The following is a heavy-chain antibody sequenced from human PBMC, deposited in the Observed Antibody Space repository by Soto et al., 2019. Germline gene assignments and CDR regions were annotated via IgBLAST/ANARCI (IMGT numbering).Heavy chain of an antibody. J-gene: IGHJ4*02. CDR1: GFTFSSYA. Sequence: EVQLLESGGGLVQPGWSLRISCAAAGFTFSSYAMSWVRQAPGKGLEWVSAISGSGGSTYYADSVKGRFTISRDNSKNTLYLQMNSLRAEDTAGYYCAKLSPRQLRGYFDYWGQGTLVTVSS. CDR2: ISGSGGST. CDR3: AKLSPRQLRGYFDY. D-gene: IGHD6-6*01. V-gene: IGHV3-23*01.